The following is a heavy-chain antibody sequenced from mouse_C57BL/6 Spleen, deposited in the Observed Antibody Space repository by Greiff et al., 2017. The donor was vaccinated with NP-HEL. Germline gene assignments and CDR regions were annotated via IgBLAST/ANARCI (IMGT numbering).Heavy chain of an antibody. CDR3: ARESGSSGYYYAMDY. CDR2: ISYDGSN. V-gene: IGHV3-6*01. CDR1: GYSITSGYY. Sequence: EVQLVESGPGLVKPSQSLSLTCSVTGYSITSGYYWNWIRQFPGNKLEWMGYISYDGSNNYNPSLKNRISITRDTSKNQFFLKLNSVTTEDTATYYCARESGSSGYYYAMDYWGQGTSVTVSS. D-gene: IGHD1-1*01. J-gene: IGHJ4*01.